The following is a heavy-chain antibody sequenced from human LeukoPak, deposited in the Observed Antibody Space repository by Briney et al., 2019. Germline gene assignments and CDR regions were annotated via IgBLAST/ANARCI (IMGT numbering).Heavy chain of an antibody. V-gene: IGHV1-18*01. J-gene: IGHJ4*02. Sequence: ASVKVSCTASGYTFTSYGISWVRQAPGQGLEWMGWISAYNGNTNYAHKLQGRVTITTDTSTNTAYIELRSLRSDDTAVYYCARESYSDYWGQGTLVTVA. CDR3: ARESYSDY. CDR1: GYTFTSYG. CDR2: ISAYNGNT.